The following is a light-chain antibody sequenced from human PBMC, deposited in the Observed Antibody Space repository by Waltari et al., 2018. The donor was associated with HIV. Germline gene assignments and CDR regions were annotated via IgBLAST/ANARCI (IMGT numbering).Light chain of an antibody. CDR1: QSLLHSNGYNY. Sequence: DIVMTQSPLSLPVTPGEPASISCRSSQSLLHSNGYNYLDWYLQKPGQSPQVLIYLGSYRASGVPDRFSGSGSGTDFTLKISRVEAEDVGVYYCMQTLQTPTFGPGTKVDIK. CDR3: MQTLQTPT. J-gene: IGKJ3*01. V-gene: IGKV2-28*01. CDR2: LGS.